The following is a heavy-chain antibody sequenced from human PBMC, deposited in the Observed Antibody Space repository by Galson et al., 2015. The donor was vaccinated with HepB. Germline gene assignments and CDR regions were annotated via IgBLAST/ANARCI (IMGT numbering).Heavy chain of an antibody. CDR3: ATTMGYGEFDY. D-gene: IGHD4/OR15-4a*01. J-gene: IGHJ4*02. CDR2: ISHSGST. Sequence: LSLTCAVSGGSISSTNWWSWVRQPPGKGLEWIGEISHSGSTNYNPSLKSRVTISVDKSKNQFSLKLSSVTAADTAVYYRATTMGYGEFDYWGQGTLVTVSS. CDR1: GGSISSTNW. V-gene: IGHV4-4*02.